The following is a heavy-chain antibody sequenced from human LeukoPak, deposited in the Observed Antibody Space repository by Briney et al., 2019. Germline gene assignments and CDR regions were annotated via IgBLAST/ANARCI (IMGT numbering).Heavy chain of an antibody. D-gene: IGHD1-26*01. J-gene: IGHJ4*02. CDR1: A. CDR2: ISYDGSNK. V-gene: IGHV3-30-3*01. CDR3: ARDGFSGSYGY. Sequence: AXRWVRQAPXKGLEWVAVISYDGSNKYYADSVKGRFTISRDNSKNTLYLQMNSLRAEDTAVYYCARDGFSGSYGYWGQGTLVTVSS.